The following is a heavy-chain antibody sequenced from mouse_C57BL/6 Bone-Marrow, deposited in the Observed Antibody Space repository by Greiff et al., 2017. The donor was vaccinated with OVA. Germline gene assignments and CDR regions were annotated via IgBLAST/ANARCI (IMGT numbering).Heavy chain of an antibody. Sequence: QVQLKQSGAELVRPGTSVKMSCKASGYTFTNYWIGWAKQRPGHGLEWIGDIYPGGGYTNYNEKFKGKATLTADKSSSTAYMQFSSMTSEDSAVYYCARSGYYCDYWGQGTTLTVSS. D-gene: IGHD1-3*01. CDR1: GYTFTNYW. CDR2: IYPGGGYT. J-gene: IGHJ2*01. V-gene: IGHV1-63*01. CDR3: ARSGYYCDY.